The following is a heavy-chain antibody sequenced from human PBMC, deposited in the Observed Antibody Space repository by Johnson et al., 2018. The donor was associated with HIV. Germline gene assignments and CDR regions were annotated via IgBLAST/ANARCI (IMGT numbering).Heavy chain of an antibody. J-gene: IGHJ3*02. D-gene: IGHD2-15*01. V-gene: IGHV3-23*04. CDR1: GFTFSSYV. CDR3: AKDRVVQSVGDAFDI. CDR2: ITGSGDKK. Sequence: VQLVESGGGLVQPGGSLRLSCAAAGFTFSSYVMTWVRQAPGTGLEWVSTITGSGDKKWYAASVQGRFTISRDNSNNTVMLQMNSLRAEDTALYYCAKDRVVQSVGDAFDIWGQGTMVTVSS.